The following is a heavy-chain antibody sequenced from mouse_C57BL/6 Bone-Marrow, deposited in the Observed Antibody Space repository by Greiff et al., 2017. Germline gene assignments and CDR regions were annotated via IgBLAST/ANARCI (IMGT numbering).Heavy chain of an antibody. J-gene: IGHJ4*01. CDR2: IDPSDSYT. Sequence: QVQLQQPGAELVMPGASVKLSCKASGYTFTSYWMHWVKQRPGQGLEWIGEIDPSDSYTNYNQKFKGKSTLTVDKSSSTAYMQLSSLTSEGSAVYYCARKFKGAMDYWGQGTSVTVSS. CDR1: GYTFTSYW. V-gene: IGHV1-69*01. CDR3: ARKFKGAMDY.